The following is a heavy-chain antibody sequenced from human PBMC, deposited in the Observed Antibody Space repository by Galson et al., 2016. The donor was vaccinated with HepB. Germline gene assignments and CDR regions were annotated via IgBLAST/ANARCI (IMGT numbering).Heavy chain of an antibody. Sequence: SLRLSCAASGFTVSSYVMSWVRQAPGKGLEWVSGISGSGGSTYYADSVKGRFTVSRDNSKNTLFLQLNSLGAEDTAVDYCAKDGLGWFGELLPDDYWGQGTLVTVSS. V-gene: IGHV3-23*01. D-gene: IGHD3-10*01. J-gene: IGHJ4*02. CDR1: GFTVSSYV. CDR3: AKDGLGWFGELLPDDY. CDR2: ISGSGGST.